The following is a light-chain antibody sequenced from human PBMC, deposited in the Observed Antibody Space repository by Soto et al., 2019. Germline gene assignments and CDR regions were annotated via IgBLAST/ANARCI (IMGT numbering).Light chain of an antibody. CDR3: QYLNGYPFT. CDR2: AAS. V-gene: IGKV1-9*01. Sequence: DIQLTQSPSFLSASVGDRVTISCRASQGINSYLAWYQQRPGRAPRLLIYAASTLQSGVPSRFSGSGSGTEFTLTISSLQPEDSATYYCQYLNGYPFTFGPGTKVDIK. J-gene: IGKJ3*01. CDR1: QGINSY.